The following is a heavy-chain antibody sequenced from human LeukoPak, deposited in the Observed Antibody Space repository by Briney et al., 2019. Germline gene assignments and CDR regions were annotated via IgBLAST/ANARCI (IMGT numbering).Heavy chain of an antibody. CDR1: GGPTGSSSYY. D-gene: IGHD6-19*01. CDR2: IYYSGST. J-gene: IGHJ4*02. Sequence: SETLSLTCTVSGGPTGSSSYYWGWIRQPPGKGLEWIGSIYYSGSTYYNPSLKSRVTISVDTSKNQFSLKVTSVSAADTAVYYCARSLKISSGWFHNFDYWGQGTLVTVSS. V-gene: IGHV4-39*01. CDR3: ARSLKISSGWFHNFDY.